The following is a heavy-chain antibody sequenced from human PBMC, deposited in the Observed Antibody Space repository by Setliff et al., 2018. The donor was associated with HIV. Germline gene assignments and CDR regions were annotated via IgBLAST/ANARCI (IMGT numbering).Heavy chain of an antibody. V-gene: IGHV1-3*01. Sequence: ASVKVSCKASGYSFSNFAIHWVRQAPGQRLEWLGWINAGSGNTRYSQKFQDRLTITRDTSARTVYMELISLKSEDTAVYYCSRVRCSGANCFNWFDFWGQGTPVTVAS. D-gene: IGHD2-15*01. CDR3: SRVRCSGANCFNWFDF. CDR1: GYSFSNFA. CDR2: INAGSGNT. J-gene: IGHJ5*01.